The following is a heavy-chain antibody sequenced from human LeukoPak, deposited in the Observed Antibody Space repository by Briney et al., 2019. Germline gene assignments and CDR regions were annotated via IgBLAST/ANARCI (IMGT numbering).Heavy chain of an antibody. D-gene: IGHD3-22*01. CDR3: AREFTYYYDSSGYDAFDI. J-gene: IGHJ3*02. CDR2: IYYSGST. CDR1: GGSISSSSYY. V-gene: IGHV4-39*07. Sequence: PSETLSLTCTVSGGSISSSSYYWGWIRQPPGKGLEWIGSIYYSGSTYYNPSLKSRVTMSVDTSKNQFSLKLSSVTAADTAVYYCAREFTYYYDSSGYDAFDIWGQGTMVTVSS.